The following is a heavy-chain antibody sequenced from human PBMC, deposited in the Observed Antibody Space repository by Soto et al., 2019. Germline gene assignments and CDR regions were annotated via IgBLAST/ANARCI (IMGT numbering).Heavy chain of an antibody. Sequence: ASVKVSCKASGNTFSDYYIHWVRRAPGQGLEWMGWINPDRGGTDYGGTNYAPKFQDRVTMIRDTSVSTTYMVLSRLTSDDTAVYYCATTEGTNDMVYWGQGTLVTVSS. CDR2: INPDRGGTDYGGT. J-gene: IGHJ4*02. CDR1: GNTFSDYY. D-gene: IGHD2-8*01. CDR3: ATTEGTNDMVY. V-gene: IGHV1-2*02.